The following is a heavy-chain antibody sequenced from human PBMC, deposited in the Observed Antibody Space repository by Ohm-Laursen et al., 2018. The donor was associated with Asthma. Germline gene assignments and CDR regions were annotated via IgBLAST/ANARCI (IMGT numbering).Heavy chain of an antibody. CDR2: INPDGRET. J-gene: IGHJ6*02. Sequence: SLRLSCTASKFTLSNHWMNWVRQAPGKGLEWVANINPDGRETRHVDSVKGRFTISRDNAKDSLSLQMNSLRVEDTAVYYCAKESHIAVAEHYGMDVWGQGTTVTVPS. CDR3: AKESHIAVAEHYGMDV. V-gene: IGHV3-7*01. D-gene: IGHD6-19*01. CDR1: KFTLSNHW.